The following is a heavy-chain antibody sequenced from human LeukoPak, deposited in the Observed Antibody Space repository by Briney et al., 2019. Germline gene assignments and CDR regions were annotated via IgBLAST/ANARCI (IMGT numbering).Heavy chain of an antibody. J-gene: IGHJ4*02. CDR3: ASLSPEGYFDY. Sequence: NPSETLSLTCTGSGGSISSGDYYWSWVRQPPGKGLEWIGYIYYSGSTYYNPSLKSRVTISVDTSKNQFSLKLSSVTAADTAVYYFASLSPEGYFDYSGQGTLVTVSS. V-gene: IGHV4-30-4*01. CDR2: IYYSGST. CDR1: GGSISSGDYY.